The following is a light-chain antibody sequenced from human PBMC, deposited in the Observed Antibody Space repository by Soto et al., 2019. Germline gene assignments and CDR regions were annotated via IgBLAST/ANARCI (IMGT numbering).Light chain of an antibody. Sequence: QSVLTQPPSASGTPGQTIAISCSGGSSNIGSHTVNWYQQLPGTAPRLLIYSNTQRPSGVPDRFSGSKSGTSASLAIRGHQSEYEGDYYCAAWDDSLKCVVFGGGTKFTVL. J-gene: IGLJ2*01. V-gene: IGLV1-44*01. CDR3: AAWDDSLKCVV. CDR2: SNT. CDR1: SSNIGSHT.